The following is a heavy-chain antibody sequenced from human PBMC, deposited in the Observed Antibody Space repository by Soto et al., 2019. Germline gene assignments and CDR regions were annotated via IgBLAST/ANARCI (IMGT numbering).Heavy chain of an antibody. CDR3: ARGNHRWLQLWYFDL. D-gene: IGHD5-12*01. CDR2: IIPIFGTA. Sequence: QVQLVQSGAEVKKPGSSVTVSCKASGGTFSSYTISWVRQAPGQGLEWMGGIIPIFGTANYAQKFQGRVTITADESTSTGYMELSSLRSEDTAVYYCARGNHRWLQLWYFDLGGRGTLVTVSS. V-gene: IGHV1-69*12. J-gene: IGHJ2*01. CDR1: GGTFSSYT.